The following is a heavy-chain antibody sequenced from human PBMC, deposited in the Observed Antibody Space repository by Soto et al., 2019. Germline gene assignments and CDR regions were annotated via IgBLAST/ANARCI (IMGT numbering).Heavy chain of an antibody. CDR1: GFTFSSYA. J-gene: IGHJ4*02. V-gene: IGHV3-30-3*01. Sequence: GGSLRLSCAASGFTFSSYAMHWVRQAPGKGLEWVAVISYDGSNKYYADSVKGRFTISRDNSKNTLYLQMNSLRAEDTAVYYCARVYPQGNDGEWLLYAFDYWGQGTLVTVSS. CDR3: ARVYPQGNDGEWLLYAFDY. D-gene: IGHD3-3*01. CDR2: ISYDGSNK.